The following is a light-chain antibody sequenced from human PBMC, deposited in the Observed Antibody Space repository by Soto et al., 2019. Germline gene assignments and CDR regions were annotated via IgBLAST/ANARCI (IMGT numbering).Light chain of an antibody. CDR1: ESVLFTSNNKNY. CDR3: QQYDNLPLT. V-gene: IGKV4-1*01. Sequence: DLVMTQSPDSLAVSLCERATINCESSESVLFTSNNKNYLAWYPQKPGKAPKLLIYDASNLETGVPSRFSGSGSGTDFTFTISSLQPEDIATYYCQQYDNLPLTFGGGTKVDI. J-gene: IGKJ4*01. CDR2: DAS.